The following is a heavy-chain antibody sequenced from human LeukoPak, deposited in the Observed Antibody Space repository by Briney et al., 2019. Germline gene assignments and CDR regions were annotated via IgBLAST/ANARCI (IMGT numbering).Heavy chain of an antibody. CDR1: GGSISSYY. Sequence: SETLSLTCTVSGGSISSYYWSWFRQPPGRGLEWIGYIYYSGSTNYNPSLKSRVTISVDTSKNQFSLKLSSVTAADTAVYYCARTYGSGSYYNVGHFDYWGQGTLVTVSS. D-gene: IGHD3-10*01. J-gene: IGHJ4*02. CDR3: ARTYGSGSYYNVGHFDY. V-gene: IGHV4-59*01. CDR2: IYYSGST.